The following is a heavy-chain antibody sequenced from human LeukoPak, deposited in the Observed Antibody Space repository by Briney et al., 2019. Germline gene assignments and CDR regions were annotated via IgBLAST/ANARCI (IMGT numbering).Heavy chain of an antibody. J-gene: IGHJ6*02. CDR2: ISGSGGST. CDR3: AKYVLRDCSSTRCYNNYGLDV. D-gene: IGHD2-2*02. Sequence: GGSLRLSCAASGFTFSSYAMSWVRQAPGKGLEWVSAISGSGGSTYYADSVKGRFTISRDSSKNTLYLQMTNLRAEDTAVYYCAKYVLRDCSSTRCYNNYGLDVWGQGTTVTVSS. CDR1: GFTFSSYA. V-gene: IGHV3-23*01.